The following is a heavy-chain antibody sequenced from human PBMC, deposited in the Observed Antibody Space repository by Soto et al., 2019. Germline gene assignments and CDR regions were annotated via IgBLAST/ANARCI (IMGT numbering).Heavy chain of an antibody. J-gene: IGHJ4*02. CDR3: AKVRHSSGWYIDY. CDR1: GFKFSSYS. Sequence: GGSLRLSSAASGFKFSSYSMSWVRQAPGKGLEWVSAISGSGGSTYYADSVKGRFTISRDNSKNTLYLQMNSLRAEDTAVYYCAKVRHSSGWYIDYWGQGTLVTVSS. V-gene: IGHV3-23*01. CDR2: ISGSGGST. D-gene: IGHD6-19*01.